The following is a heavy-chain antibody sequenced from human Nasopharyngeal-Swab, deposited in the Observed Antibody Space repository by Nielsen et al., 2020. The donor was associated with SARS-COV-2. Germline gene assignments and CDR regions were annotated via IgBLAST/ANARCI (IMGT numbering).Heavy chain of an antibody. CDR2: ISSSGSTI. Sequence: GESLKISCAASGFTFSDYYMSWIRQAPGKGLEWVSYISSSGSTIYYADSVKGRFTISRDNAKNSLYLQMNSLRAEDTAVYYCARDLPSGSYSDYWGQGTLVTVSS. V-gene: IGHV3-11*04. J-gene: IGHJ4*02. CDR1: GFTFSDYY. D-gene: IGHD1-26*01. CDR3: ARDLPSGSYSDY.